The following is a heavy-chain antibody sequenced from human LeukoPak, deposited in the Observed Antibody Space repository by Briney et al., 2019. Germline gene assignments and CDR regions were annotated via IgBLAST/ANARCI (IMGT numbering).Heavy chain of an antibody. CDR1: GFTFDDYG. V-gene: IGHV3-9*01. CDR3: AKDMDSSGWIIFDY. J-gene: IGHJ4*02. Sequence: GGSLRLSCAASGFTFDDYGMHWVRQGPGKGLEWVSGISWSSGSIAYADSVKGRFTISRDNAKKSLYLQMNSLRTEDTALYYCAKDMDSSGWIIFDYWGQGILVTVSS. CDR2: ISWSSGSI. D-gene: IGHD6-19*01.